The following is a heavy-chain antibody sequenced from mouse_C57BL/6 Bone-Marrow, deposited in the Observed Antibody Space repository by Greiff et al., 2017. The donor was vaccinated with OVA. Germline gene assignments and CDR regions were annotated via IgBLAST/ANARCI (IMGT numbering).Heavy chain of an antibody. V-gene: IGHV3-1*01. CDR3: ARGGNWDYFDY. Sequence: VQLKESGPGMVKPSQSLSLTCTVTGYSITSGYDWHWIRHFPGNKLEWMGYISYSGSTKYNPSLKSRISITHDTSKNHFFLKLNSVTTEDTATYYCARGGNWDYFDYWGQGTTLTVSS. CDR1: GYSITSGYD. CDR2: ISYSGST. J-gene: IGHJ2*01. D-gene: IGHD4-1*01.